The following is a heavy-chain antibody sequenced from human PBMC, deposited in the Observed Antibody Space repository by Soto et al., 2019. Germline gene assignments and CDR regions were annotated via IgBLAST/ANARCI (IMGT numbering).Heavy chain of an antibody. V-gene: IGHV4-38-2*01. CDR3: ARVGPWVPYYYDSSPYTFENWFDP. D-gene: IGHD3-22*01. Sequence: SEPLSLTCALSCYSIISGYYWGWLRQPPGKGLEWIGSIYHGESTYYNPSLNSRVTLSIDMTNNHVSLILNSVTAADTAVYYCARVGPWVPYYYDSSPYTFENWFDPWGQGTLVTVS. CDR1: CYSIISGYY. CDR2: IYHGEST. J-gene: IGHJ5*02.